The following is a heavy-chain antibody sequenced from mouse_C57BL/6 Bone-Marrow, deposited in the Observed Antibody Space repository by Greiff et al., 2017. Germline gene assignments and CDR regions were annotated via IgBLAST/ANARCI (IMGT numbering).Heavy chain of an antibody. CDR3: TRSPYDLYAMDY. D-gene: IGHD2-12*01. CDR1: GFTFSSYA. J-gene: IGHJ4*01. CDR2: ISSGGDYI. V-gene: IGHV5-9-1*02. Sequence: EVQRVESGEGLVKPGGSLKLSCAASGFTFSSYAMSWVRQTPEKRLEWVAYISSGGDYIYYADTVKGRFTISRDNARHTLYLQMSSLKSEDTAMYYCTRSPYDLYAMDYWGQGTSVTVSS.